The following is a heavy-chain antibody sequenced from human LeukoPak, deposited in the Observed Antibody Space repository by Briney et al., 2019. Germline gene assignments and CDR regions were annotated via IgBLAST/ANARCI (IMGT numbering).Heavy chain of an antibody. D-gene: IGHD6-25*01. V-gene: IGHV3-23*01. CDR3: AKFDPRSSGPDDC. CDR1: GFTFSSYG. J-gene: IGHJ4*02. CDR2: ISGSGGST. Sequence: GGTLRLFCAASGFTFSSYGMSWVRQAPGKGVEWVSAISGSGGSTYYADSMKGRFTISRDNSKNTLYLQMNSLRAEDTAVYYCAKFDPRSSGPDDCWGQGTLVTVSS.